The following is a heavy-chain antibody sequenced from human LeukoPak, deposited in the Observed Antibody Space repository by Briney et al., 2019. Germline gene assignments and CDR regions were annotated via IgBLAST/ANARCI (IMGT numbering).Heavy chain of an antibody. D-gene: IGHD6-13*01. J-gene: IGHJ4*02. Sequence: ASVKVSCKASGYTFTSYYMHWVRQAPGQGLEWMGIIDPSGGSTSYAQKLQGRVTMTTDTSTSTAYMELRSLRSDDTAVYYCARAQAGTTFPFDYWGQGTLVTVSS. CDR1: GYTFTSYY. V-gene: IGHV1-46*01. CDR3: ARAQAGTTFPFDY. CDR2: IDPSGGST.